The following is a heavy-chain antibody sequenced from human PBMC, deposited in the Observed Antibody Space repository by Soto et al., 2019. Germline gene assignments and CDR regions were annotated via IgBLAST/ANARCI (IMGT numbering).Heavy chain of an antibody. Sequence: QVQLVQSGAEVKKPGSSVKVSCKASGGTFSSYAISWVRQAPGQGLEWMGGIIPFFGTANYAQKFQGRVTITADESTSTAYMELSSLRSEDTAVYYCERYRYGYSYFDYWGQGPLVTVSS. CDR3: ERYRYGYSYFDY. CDR2: IIPFFGTA. V-gene: IGHV1-69*12. J-gene: IGHJ4*02. D-gene: IGHD5-18*01. CDR1: GGTFSSYA.